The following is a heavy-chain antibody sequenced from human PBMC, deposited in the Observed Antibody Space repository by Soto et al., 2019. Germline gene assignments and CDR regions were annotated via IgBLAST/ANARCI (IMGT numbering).Heavy chain of an antibody. D-gene: IGHD2-15*01. J-gene: IGHJ4*02. Sequence: LSCAASVFTVSSNYMNWVRQTPGKGLGWVSVIYSGGSTYYADSVKGRFTISSDNSKNRLYLQMNSLRVEDTAIYSCARGGYCSGGSCYYFDYWGQGALVTVSS. CDR1: VFTVSSNY. CDR3: ARGGYCSGGSCYYFDY. CDR2: IYSGGST. V-gene: IGHV3-53*01.